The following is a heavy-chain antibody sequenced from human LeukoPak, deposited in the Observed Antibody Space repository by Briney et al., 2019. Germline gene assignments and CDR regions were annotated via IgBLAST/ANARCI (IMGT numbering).Heavy chain of an antibody. J-gene: IGHJ4*02. CDR3: ARLVDGVYFDF. Sequence: SETLSLTCTVSGGSISSYYWSWIRQPPGKGLEWIGYIYYSGSTNYNPSLKSRVTISVDTSKNQFSLKLSSVTAADTAVYYCARLVDGVYFDFWGQGTLVTVSS. CDR1: GGSISSYY. CDR2: IYYSGST. D-gene: IGHD3-9*01. V-gene: IGHV4-59*01.